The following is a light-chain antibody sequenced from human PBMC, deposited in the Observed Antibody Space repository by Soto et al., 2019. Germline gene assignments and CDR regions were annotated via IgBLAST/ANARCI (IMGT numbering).Light chain of an antibody. CDR3: QQYGGSPYT. Sequence: EIVLTQSPGTLSLSPGERATLSCRASQSVSSNYLAWYQQKPGQAPRLLIYGASSRATGIPDRISGSGSGTDFTLTISRLEPEDFVVYYCQQYGGSPYTFGQGTKLEIK. CDR2: GAS. V-gene: IGKV3-20*01. CDR1: QSVSSNY. J-gene: IGKJ2*01.